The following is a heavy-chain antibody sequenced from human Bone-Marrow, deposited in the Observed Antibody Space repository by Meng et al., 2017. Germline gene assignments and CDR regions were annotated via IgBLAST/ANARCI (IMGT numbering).Heavy chain of an antibody. CDR3: ASGSIAAAGPDY. CDR2: MNPNSGNT. D-gene: IGHD6-13*01. Sequence: QVQLGQSGAEVKTPGASVKVSCKVSGSTLTTYDLNWVRQATGQGLEWMGWMNPNSGNTGYAQKFQGRVTMTRNTSISTAYMELSSLRSEDTAVYYCASGSIAAAGPDYWGQGTLVTVSS. V-gene: IGHV1-8*01. CDR1: GSTLTTYD. J-gene: IGHJ4*02.